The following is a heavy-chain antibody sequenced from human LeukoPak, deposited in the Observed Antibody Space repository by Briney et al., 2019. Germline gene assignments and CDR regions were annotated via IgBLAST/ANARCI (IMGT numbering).Heavy chain of an antibody. CDR1: GGSFSGYY. CDR3: ARGLSEDNYYYYGMDV. Sequence: SETLSLTCAVYGGSFSGYYWSWIRQHPGKGLEWIGYIYYSGSTYYNPSLKSRVTISVDTSKNQFSLKLSSVTAADTAVYYCARGLSEDNYYYYGMDVWGQGTTVTVSS. CDR2: IYYSGST. V-gene: IGHV4-31*11. D-gene: IGHD3-3*01. J-gene: IGHJ6*02.